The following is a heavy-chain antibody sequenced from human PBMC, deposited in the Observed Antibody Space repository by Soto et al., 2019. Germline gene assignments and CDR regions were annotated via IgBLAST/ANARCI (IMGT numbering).Heavy chain of an antibody. J-gene: IGHJ5*02. CDR1: GGSISSYY. CDR3: ARDYFDSSDYTTNWFDP. V-gene: IGHV4-59*04. D-gene: IGHD3-22*01. Sequence: SETLSLTCTVSGGSISSYYWSWIRQPPGKGLEWIGYIYHTGNAYYNPSLKSRVTISVDTSKNQFSLKVTSVTAADTALYYCARDYFDSSDYTTNWFDPWGQGTLVTVSS. CDR2: IYHTGNA.